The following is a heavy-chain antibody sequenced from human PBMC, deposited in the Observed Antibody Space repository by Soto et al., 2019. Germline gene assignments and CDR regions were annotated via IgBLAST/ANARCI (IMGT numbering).Heavy chain of an antibody. J-gene: IGHJ6*02. D-gene: IGHD2-2*01. CDR2: ISRSGSIT. CDR1: GFTLSNYE. V-gene: IGHV3-48*03. Sequence: GGSLRLSCAASGFTLSNYEMNWVRQAPGKGLEWISYISRSGSITYHADSVKGRFTISRDTAKNSVYLQMNSLRAEDTAVYYCVRDGSECNTTSCEFYYFNYAMDVWGQGTAVTVSS. CDR3: VRDGSECNTTSCEFYYFNYAMDV.